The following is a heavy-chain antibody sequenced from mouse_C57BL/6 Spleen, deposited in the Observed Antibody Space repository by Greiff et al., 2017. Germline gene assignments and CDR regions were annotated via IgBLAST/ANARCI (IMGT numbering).Heavy chain of an antibody. CDR1: GFNIKDDY. CDR3: THYYGSYWYVDV. J-gene: IGHJ1*03. D-gene: IGHD1-1*01. V-gene: IGHV14-4*01. CDR2: IDPENGDT. Sequence: EVQLQQSGAELVRPGASVKLSCTASGFNIKDDYMHWVKQRPEQGLEWIGWIDPENGDTEYASKFQGKGTITTDTSSNTAYLQLSSLTSEDTAVYYCTHYYGSYWYVDVWGTGTTVTVSS.